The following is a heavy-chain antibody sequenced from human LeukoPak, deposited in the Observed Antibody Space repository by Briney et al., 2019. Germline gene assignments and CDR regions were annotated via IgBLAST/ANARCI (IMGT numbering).Heavy chain of an antibody. CDR2: INHSGST. Sequence: SETLSLTCAVYGGSFSGYYWSWIRQPPGKGLECIGEINHSGSTNYNPSLKSRVTISVDTSKNQFSLKLSSVTAADTAVYYCARLHTYYDILTGYYPSYYGMDVWGQGTTVTVSS. V-gene: IGHV4-34*01. J-gene: IGHJ6*02. D-gene: IGHD3-9*01. CDR1: GGSFSGYY. CDR3: ARLHTYYDILTGYYPSYYGMDV.